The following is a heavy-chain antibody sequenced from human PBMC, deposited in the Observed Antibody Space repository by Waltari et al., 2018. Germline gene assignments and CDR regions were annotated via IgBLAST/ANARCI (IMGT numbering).Heavy chain of an antibody. Sequence: EVQLVESGGGLIQPGGSLRLSCAASGFTVSSNYMSWVRQAPGKGLEWVSVIYIGGSTYYADSVKGRFTISRDNSKNTLYLQMNSLRAEDTAVYYCARVVVAATNWFDPWGQGTLVTVSS. J-gene: IGHJ5*02. CDR1: GFTVSSNY. V-gene: IGHV3-53*01. CDR3: ARVVVAATNWFDP. CDR2: IYIGGST. D-gene: IGHD2-15*01.